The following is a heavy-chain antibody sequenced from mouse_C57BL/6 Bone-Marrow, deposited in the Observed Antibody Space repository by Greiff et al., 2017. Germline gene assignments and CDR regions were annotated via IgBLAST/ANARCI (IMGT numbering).Heavy chain of an antibody. J-gene: IGHJ2*01. V-gene: IGHV3-6*01. CDR1: GYSITSGYY. D-gene: IGHD4-1*01. CDR3: AKLGRLYYFDY. CDR2: ISYDGSN. Sequence: VQLQQSGPGLVKPSQSLSLTCSVTGYSITSGYYWNWIRQFPGNKLEWMGYISYDGSNNYNPSLKNRISITRDTSKNQFFLKLNSVTTEDTATYYCAKLGRLYYFDYWCQGTTLTVSS.